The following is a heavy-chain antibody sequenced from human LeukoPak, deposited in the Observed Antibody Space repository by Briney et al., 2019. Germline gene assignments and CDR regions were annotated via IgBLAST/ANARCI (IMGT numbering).Heavy chain of an antibody. V-gene: IGHV1-69*04. CDR1: GYTFTSYA. J-gene: IGHJ4*02. D-gene: IGHD3-10*01. Sequence: GASVKVSCKASGYTFTSYAFSWVRQAPGQGLEWMGRIIPILGIANYAQKFQGRVTITADKSTSTAYMELSSLRSEDTAVYYCARAKPVRLLWFGGLALDYWGQGTLVTVSS. CDR2: IIPILGIA. CDR3: ARAKPVRLLWFGGLALDY.